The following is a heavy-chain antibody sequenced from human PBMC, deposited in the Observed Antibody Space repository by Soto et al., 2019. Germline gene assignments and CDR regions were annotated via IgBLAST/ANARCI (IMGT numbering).Heavy chain of an antibody. CDR1: GFTVSSNY. V-gene: IGHV3-53*01. D-gene: IGHD2-15*01. CDR2: IYSGGST. Sequence: EVQLVESGGGLIQPGGSLRLSCAASGFTVSSNYMSWVRQAPGKGLEWVSVIYSGGSTYYADSVKGRFTISRDNSKNTLYLQMNSLRVEDTAVYYCARELVVVVAARPYYYYGMDVWGQGTTVTVSS. CDR3: ARELVVVVAARPYYYYGMDV. J-gene: IGHJ6*02.